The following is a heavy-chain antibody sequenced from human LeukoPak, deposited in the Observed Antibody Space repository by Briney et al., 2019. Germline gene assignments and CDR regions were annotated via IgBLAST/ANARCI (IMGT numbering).Heavy chain of an antibody. J-gene: IGHJ3*02. CDR2: ISSGSSYM. CDR3: ARGVVGVLGAFDI. V-gene: IGHV3-21*01. CDR1: GFTFSTYS. D-gene: IGHD1-26*01. Sequence: GGSLRLSCAASGFTFSTYSMKWVRQAPGRGLEWVSSISSGSSYMYHADSVKGRFTISRDNAKNSLYLQMNSLRAEDTAVYYCARGVVGVLGAFDIWGQGTMVTVSS.